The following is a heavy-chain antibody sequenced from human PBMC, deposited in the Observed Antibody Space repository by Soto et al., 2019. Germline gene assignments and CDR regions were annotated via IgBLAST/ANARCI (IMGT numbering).Heavy chain of an antibody. CDR1: GGSISSSNW. J-gene: IGHJ4*02. CDR3: ASEGGYDSSGLPSDY. D-gene: IGHD3-22*01. Sequence: QVQLQESGPGLVKPSGTLSLTCAVSGGSISSSNWWSWVRQPPGKGLEWIGEIYHSGSTNYNPSLKSRVPIXXDXSXXQFSLKLSSVTAADTAVYYCASEGGYDSSGLPSDYWGQGTLVTVSS. V-gene: IGHV4-4*02. CDR2: IYHSGST.